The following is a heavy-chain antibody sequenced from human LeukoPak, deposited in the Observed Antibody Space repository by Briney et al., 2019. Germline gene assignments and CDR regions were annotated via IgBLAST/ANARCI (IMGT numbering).Heavy chain of an antibody. CDR1: GFTFSSYG. V-gene: IGHV3-23*01. CDR2: IGGSGGYT. J-gene: IGHJ6*03. CDR3: AKEGYSRGYYSYYYMDV. Sequence: GGSLRLSCAASGFTFSSYGMSWVRQAPGKGLEWVSGIGGSGGYTYYADSVKGRFTISRDNSKNTLYVQMNSLRAEDTAVYYCAKEGYSRGYYSYYYMDVWGKGTTVTVSS. D-gene: IGHD6-13*01.